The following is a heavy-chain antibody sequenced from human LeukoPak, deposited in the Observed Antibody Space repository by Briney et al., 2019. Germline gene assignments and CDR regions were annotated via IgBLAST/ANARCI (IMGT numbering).Heavy chain of an antibody. CDR1: GYTFTSYD. J-gene: IGHJ5*02. CDR3: ARDMRWPPGGWFDP. V-gene: IGHV1-2*02. Sequence: ASVKVSCKASGYTFTSYDINWVRQATGQGLEWMGWINPNSGGTNYAQKFQGRVTMTRDMSTSTVYMELSSLRSEDTAVYYCARDMRWPPGGWFDPWGQGTLVTVSS. CDR2: INPNSGGT. D-gene: IGHD5-24*01.